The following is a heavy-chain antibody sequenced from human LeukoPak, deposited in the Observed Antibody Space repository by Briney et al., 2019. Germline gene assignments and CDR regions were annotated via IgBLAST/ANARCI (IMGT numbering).Heavy chain of an antibody. V-gene: IGHV3-73*01. D-gene: IGHD3-10*02. Sequence: PGGSLRLSCAASGFTFSNYAMSWVRQASGKGLEWVGRIRSKAYGYATAYSASLKGRFTFSRDNSKNTLYLQMNSLRAEDTAVYYCAELGITMIGGVWGKGTTVTISS. J-gene: IGHJ6*04. CDR1: GFTFSNYA. CDR3: AELGITMIGGV. CDR2: IRSKAYGYAT.